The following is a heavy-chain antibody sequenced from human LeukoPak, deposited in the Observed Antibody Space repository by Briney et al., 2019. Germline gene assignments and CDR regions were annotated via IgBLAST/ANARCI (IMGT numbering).Heavy chain of an antibody. V-gene: IGHV1-18*01. CDR2: ISGYNGNT. J-gene: IGHJ3*02. CDR3: ARDESAFDI. CDR1: DYSLINYD. Sequence: GASVKVSCKASDYSLINYDISWVRQAPGQGLEWMGWISGYNGNTNYAQKLQGRVTMTTDTSTNTAYMELRSLRSDDTAVYYCARDESAFDIWGQGTMVTVSS.